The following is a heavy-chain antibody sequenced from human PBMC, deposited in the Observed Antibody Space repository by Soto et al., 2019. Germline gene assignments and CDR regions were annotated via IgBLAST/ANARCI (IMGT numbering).Heavy chain of an antibody. Sequence: SETLSLTCTVSGASISGFYWSWIRKSAGKGLEWIGRIYATGTTDYNPSLKSRVMMSVDTSKKQFSLKLRSVTAADTAVYYCVRHGTKTLRDWFDPSGEGIPVTVYS. J-gene: IGHJ5*02. CDR3: VRHGTKTLRDWFDP. CDR2: IYATGTT. V-gene: IGHV4-4*07. D-gene: IGHD1-1*01. CDR1: GASISGFY.